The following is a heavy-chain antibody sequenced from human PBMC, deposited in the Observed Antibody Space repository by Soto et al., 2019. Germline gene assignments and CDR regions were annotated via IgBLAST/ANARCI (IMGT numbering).Heavy chain of an antibody. V-gene: IGHV3-66*01. J-gene: IGHJ2*01. CDR1: GFSVTANY. D-gene: IGHD3-22*01. CDR2: IHNDGTT. CDR3: AHYDSSGYYVGYFDL. Sequence: EVQLVESGGGLVQPGGSLRLSCAASGFSVTANYMNWVRQAPGKGLEWVSVIHNDGTTYYADSVKGRFTISRDNSKNTLYLQMSILRAEDTAVYYCAHYDSSGYYVGYFDLWGRGTLVTVSS.